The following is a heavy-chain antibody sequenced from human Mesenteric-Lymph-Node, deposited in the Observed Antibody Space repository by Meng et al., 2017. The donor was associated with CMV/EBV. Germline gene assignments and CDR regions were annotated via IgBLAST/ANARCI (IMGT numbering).Heavy chain of an antibody. CDR1: GFTFSSYA. D-gene: IGHD3-22*01. CDR2: ISYDGSNK. Sequence: GGSLRLSCAASGFTFSSYAMHWVRQAPGKGLEWVAVISYDGSNKYYADSVKGRFTISRDNSKNTLYLQMNSLRAEDTAVYYCARDDFSYYDSASRDYGMDVWGQGTTVTVSS. J-gene: IGHJ6*02. V-gene: IGHV3-30*04. CDR3: ARDDFSYYDSASRDYGMDV.